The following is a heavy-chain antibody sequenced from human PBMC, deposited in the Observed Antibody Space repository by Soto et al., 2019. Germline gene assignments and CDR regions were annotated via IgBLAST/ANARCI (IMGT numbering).Heavy chain of an antibody. J-gene: IGHJ4*02. CDR1: GFTFSKAY. D-gene: IGHD2-21*02. CDR2: IDSKIDADKT. V-gene: IGHV3-15*04. CDR3: VTRFTAVATARFDY. Sequence: GGSLLLSCTASGFTFSKAYMNWVRQAPGQGLEWVGQIDSKIDADKTDLAAPVKGRFTLSRDDSKNTVYLQMNGLEIEDTAMYYCVTRFTAVATARFDYWGQGTLVTVSS.